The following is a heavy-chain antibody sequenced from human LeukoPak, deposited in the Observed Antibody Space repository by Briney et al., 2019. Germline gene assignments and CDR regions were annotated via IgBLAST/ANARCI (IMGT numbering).Heavy chain of an antibody. CDR3: ARGLNWFDP. CDR1: GGSISGYY. V-gene: IGHV4-4*07. CDR2: MSTSGNS. Sequence: SETLSLTCTVSGGSISGYYWSWIRQPAGKGLEWIGRMSTSGNSNYIPSLVSRVTMSVDTSKNQFSLKLSSVTAADTAVYYCARGLNWFDPWGQGTLVTVSS. J-gene: IGHJ5*02.